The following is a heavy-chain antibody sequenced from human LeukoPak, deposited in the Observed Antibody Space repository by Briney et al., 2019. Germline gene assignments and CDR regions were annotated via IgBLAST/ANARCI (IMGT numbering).Heavy chain of an antibody. Sequence: PSETLSLTCTVSGGSISSGGYYWSWIRQHPGKGLEWIGYIYYSGSTYYNPSLKSRVTISVDTSKNQFSLKLSSVTAADTAVYYCARGFPIVVVPAGFDPWGQGTLVTVSS. CDR1: GGSISSGGYY. CDR3: ARGFPIVVVPAGFDP. V-gene: IGHV4-31*03. D-gene: IGHD2-2*01. CDR2: IYYSGST. J-gene: IGHJ5*02.